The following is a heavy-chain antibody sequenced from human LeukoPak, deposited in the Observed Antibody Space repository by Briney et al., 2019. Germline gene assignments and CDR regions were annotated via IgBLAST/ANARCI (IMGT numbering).Heavy chain of an antibody. CDR2: ISSSSSYI. D-gene: IGHD6-19*01. CDR1: GFTFSSYS. Sequence: GGSLRLSCAASGFTFSSYSMNWVRQAPGKGLEWVSSISSSSSYIYYADSVKGRFTISRDNAKNSLYLQMNSLRAEDTAVYYCAQGGFSSGWFGYWGQGTLVTVSS. V-gene: IGHV3-21*01. CDR3: AQGGFSSGWFGY. J-gene: IGHJ4*02.